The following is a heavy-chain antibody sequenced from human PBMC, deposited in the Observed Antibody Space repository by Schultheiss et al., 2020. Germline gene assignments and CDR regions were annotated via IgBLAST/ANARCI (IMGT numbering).Heavy chain of an antibody. CDR1: GFTFSSYG. V-gene: IGHV3-33*08. D-gene: IGHD3-22*01. Sequence: GGSLRLSCAASGFTFSSYGMHWVRQAPGKGLEWVAVIWYDGSNKYYADSVKGRFTISRDNSKNTLYLQMNSLRAEDTAVYYCARVDYYDSSGYCPHYWGQGTLVTVSS. CDR2: IWYDGSNK. J-gene: IGHJ4*02. CDR3: ARVDYYDSSGYCPHY.